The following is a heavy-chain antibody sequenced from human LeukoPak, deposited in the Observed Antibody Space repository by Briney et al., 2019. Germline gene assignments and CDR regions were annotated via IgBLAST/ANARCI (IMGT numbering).Heavy chain of an antibody. J-gene: IGHJ4*02. CDR1: GGSISSSSYY. D-gene: IGHD6-6*01. V-gene: IGHV4-39*07. CDR3: ARGGQLVPLGVY. CDR2: IYYSGST. Sequence: SETLSLTCTVSGGSISSSSYYWGWIRQPQGKGLEWIGSIYYSGSTYYNPSLKSRVTISVDTSKNQFSLKLSSVTAADTAVYYCARGGQLVPLGVYWGQGTLVTVSS.